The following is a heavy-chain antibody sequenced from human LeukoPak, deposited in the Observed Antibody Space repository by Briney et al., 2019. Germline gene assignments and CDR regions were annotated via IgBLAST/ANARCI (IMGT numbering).Heavy chain of an antibody. D-gene: IGHD6-13*01. Sequence: GRSLRLSCAASGFTFSSYAMHWVRQAPGKGLEWVAVISYDGSNKYYADSVKGRFTISRDNSKNTLYLQMNSLRAEDTAVYYCARGKGIAAANGYWGQGTLVTVSS. V-gene: IGHV3-30*04. J-gene: IGHJ4*02. CDR3: ARGKGIAAANGY. CDR1: GFTFSSYA. CDR2: ISYDGSNK.